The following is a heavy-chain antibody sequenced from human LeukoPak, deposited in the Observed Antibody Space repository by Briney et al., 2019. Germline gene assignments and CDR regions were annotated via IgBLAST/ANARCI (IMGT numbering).Heavy chain of an antibody. CDR1: GYSFTSFG. J-gene: IGHJ4*02. CDR3: AKEQEGTAIGGVFDY. D-gene: IGHD2-21*02. CDR2: ISAASGST. Sequence: ASVKVSCMASGYSFTSFGLSWVRQAPGQGPECMGWISAASGSTNYAQKFQDRVTMTTDTSTTTVYMELRSLRSDDTAVYYCAKEQEGTAIGGVFDYWGQGTVVTVSS. V-gene: IGHV1-18*01.